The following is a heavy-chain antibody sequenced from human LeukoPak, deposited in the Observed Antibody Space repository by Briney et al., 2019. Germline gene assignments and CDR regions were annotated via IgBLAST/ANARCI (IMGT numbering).Heavy chain of an antibody. CDR3: ARANYDSRFGKYYFDY. CDR1: GYSISSGYS. D-gene: IGHD3-22*01. V-gene: IGHV4-38-2*01. CDR2: IYHSGST. Sequence: PSETLSLTCAVSGYSISSGYSRGWIRQPPGRGLEWIGTIYHSGSTHHNPSLKSRVTISVAPSKNQSSLKLSSATAADTAVYYCARANYDSRFGKYYFDYWGQGTLVTVSS. J-gene: IGHJ4*02.